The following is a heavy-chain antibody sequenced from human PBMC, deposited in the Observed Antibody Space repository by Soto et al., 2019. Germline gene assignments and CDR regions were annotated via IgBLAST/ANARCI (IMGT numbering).Heavy chain of an antibody. D-gene: IGHD1-1*01. CDR1: GGSISSGGYY. CDR2: IYYSGST. CDR3: AREGLERRERRFDP. J-gene: IGHJ5*02. Sequence: SETLSLTCTVSGGSISSGGYYWSWIRQHPGKGLEWIGYIYYSGSTYYNPSLKSRVTISVDTSKNQFSLKLSSVTAADTAVYYCAREGLERRERRFDPWGQGTLVTVSS. V-gene: IGHV4-31*03.